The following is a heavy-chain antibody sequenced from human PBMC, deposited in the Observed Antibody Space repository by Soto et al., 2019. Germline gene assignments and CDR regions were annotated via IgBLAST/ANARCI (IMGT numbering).Heavy chain of an antibody. V-gene: IGHV4-31*03. CDR2: IYYSGST. CDR3: ARGRTSSPTPGDY. Sequence: QVQLQESGPGLVKPSQTLSLTCTVSGGSISSGGYYWSWIRQHPGKGLEWIGYIYYSGSTYYNPSFKRRVXISVDTSKNQFSLKLSSVTAADTAVYYCARGRTSSPTPGDYWGQGTLVTVSS. J-gene: IGHJ4*02. D-gene: IGHD2-2*01. CDR1: GGSISSGGYY.